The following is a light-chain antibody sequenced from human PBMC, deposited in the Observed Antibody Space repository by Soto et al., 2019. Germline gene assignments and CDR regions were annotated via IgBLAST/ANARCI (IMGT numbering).Light chain of an antibody. J-gene: IGLJ3*02. CDR2: DND. Sequence: QLVLNQPPSASGTPGQRVTISCSGGRSNIGRDTVHWYQQLLASAPKLLIFDNDQRPSGVPERFSASKSGTSASLAISGLQSDDEADYYGAAWDDSLNAGVFGGGTKVTVL. V-gene: IGLV1-44*01. CDR3: AAWDDSLNAGV. CDR1: RSNIGRDT.